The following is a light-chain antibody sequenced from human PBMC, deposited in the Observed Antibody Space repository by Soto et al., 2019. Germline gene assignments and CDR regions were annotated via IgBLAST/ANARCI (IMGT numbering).Light chain of an antibody. Sequence: QSVLTQPPSVSGAPGQRVTISCTGSSSNIGAGYDVHWYQQLPGTAPKLLIYGNSNRPSGVPDRFSGSKSGTSASLAITGLQAEDEAEYYCQSYDSRLSGSKVFGTGTKVTVL. CDR1: SSNIGAGYD. J-gene: IGLJ1*01. CDR3: QSYDSRLSGSKV. CDR2: GNS. V-gene: IGLV1-40*01.